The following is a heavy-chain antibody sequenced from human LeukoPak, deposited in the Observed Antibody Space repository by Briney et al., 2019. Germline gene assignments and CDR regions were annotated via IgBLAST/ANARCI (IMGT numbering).Heavy chain of an antibody. J-gene: IGHJ6*03. CDR1: GFTFSSYG. V-gene: IGHV3-23*01. D-gene: IGHD3-10*01. Sequence: GGSLRLSCAASGFTFSSYGMSWVRQAPGKGLEWVSAISGSGGSTYYADSVKGRFTISRDNSKNTLYLQMNSLRAEDTAVYYCASIFLLWFGESLIAAGNVDMDAGGKGTTVTVSS. CDR2: ISGSGGST. CDR3: ASIFLLWFGESLIAAGNVDMDA.